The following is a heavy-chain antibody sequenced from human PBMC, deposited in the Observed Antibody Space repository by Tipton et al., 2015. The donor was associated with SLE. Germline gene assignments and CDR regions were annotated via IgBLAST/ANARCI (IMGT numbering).Heavy chain of an antibody. Sequence: TLSLTCTVSGGSISSGGYYWSWIRQHPGKGLEWIGYIYYSGSTYYNPSLKSRVTISVDTSKNQFSLKLSSVTAADTAVYYCVRLRSKVLIDYWGQGTLVTVSS. CDR3: VRLRSKVLIDY. J-gene: IGHJ4*02. V-gene: IGHV4-31*03. CDR2: IYYSGST. D-gene: IGHD2-8*01. CDR1: GGSISSGGYY.